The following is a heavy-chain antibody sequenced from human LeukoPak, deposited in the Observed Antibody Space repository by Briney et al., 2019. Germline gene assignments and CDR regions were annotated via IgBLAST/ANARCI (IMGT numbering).Heavy chain of an antibody. D-gene: IGHD2-15*01. V-gene: IGHV4-39*01. Sequence: SETLSLTCTVSSGSVSSASYYWGWIRQPPGKGLEWIGSVYYSGSTYYNPSLKSRVTISVDTSKNQFSLKLSSVTAADTAVYYCARQSSGYCSGGSCYSGYYWGQGTLVTVSS. CDR2: VYYSGST. CDR1: SGSVSSASYY. CDR3: ARQSSGYCSGGSCYSGYY. J-gene: IGHJ4*02.